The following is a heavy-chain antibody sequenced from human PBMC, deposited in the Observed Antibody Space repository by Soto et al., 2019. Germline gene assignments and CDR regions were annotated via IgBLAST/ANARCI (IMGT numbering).Heavy chain of an antibody. CDR2: ISGSGGST. D-gene: IGHD5-18*01. V-gene: IGHV3-23*01. CDR3: AKDGGYSYGYSPRYYYGMDV. Sequence: LRLSCAASGFTFSSYAMSWVRQAPGKGLEWVSAISGSGGSTYYADSVKGRFTISRDNSKNTLYLQMNSLRAEDTAVYYCAKDGGYSYGYSPRYYYGMDVWGQGTTVT. CDR1: GFTFSSYA. J-gene: IGHJ6*02.